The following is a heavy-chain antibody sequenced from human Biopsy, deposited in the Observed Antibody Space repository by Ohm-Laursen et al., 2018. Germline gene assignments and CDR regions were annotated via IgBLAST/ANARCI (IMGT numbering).Heavy chain of an antibody. CDR1: GGSIKSYY. CDR2: ISDRGTT. CDR3: ARLYRLDDYWNDDPPDAFDV. V-gene: IGHV4-59*07. J-gene: IGHJ3*01. D-gene: IGHD3-3*01. Sequence: SDTLSLTCTVSGGSIKSYYWNWIRQSPRKGLEWIGHISDRGTTNYNPSLRGRVTISVDTSKKQFSLKLSSVTAADTAVFFCARLYRLDDYWNDDPPDAFDVWGQGTMVTVSS.